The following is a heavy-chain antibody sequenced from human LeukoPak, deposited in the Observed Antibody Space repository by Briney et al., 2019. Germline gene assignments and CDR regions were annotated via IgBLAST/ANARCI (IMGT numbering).Heavy chain of an antibody. CDR2: IYYSGNT. J-gene: IGHJ5*02. D-gene: IGHD6-6*01. CDR3: ASLARGGNWFDP. CDR1: GASISSNNHY. V-gene: IGHV4-39*01. Sequence: PSETLSLTCTVSGASISSNNHYWGSIRQPPGEGLEWLGCIYYSGNTYYYPSLKSRVTISVDTSKNQFSLKLSSVTAADTAVYYCASLARGGNWFDPWGQGTLVTVSS.